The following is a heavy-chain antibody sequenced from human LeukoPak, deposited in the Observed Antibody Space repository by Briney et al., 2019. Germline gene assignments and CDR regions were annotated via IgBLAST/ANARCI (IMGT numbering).Heavy chain of an antibody. CDR3: AKEEYSGSLLTLDY. CDR1: GFTFSSYG. V-gene: IGHV3-30*18. D-gene: IGHD1-26*01. Sequence: GGSLRLSCAASGFTFSSYGMHWVRQAPGKGLEWVAVISYDGSNKYYADSVKGRFTISRDNSKNTLYLQVNSLRAEDTAIYYCAKEEYSGSLLTLDYWGQGTLLTVSS. J-gene: IGHJ4*02. CDR2: ISYDGSNK.